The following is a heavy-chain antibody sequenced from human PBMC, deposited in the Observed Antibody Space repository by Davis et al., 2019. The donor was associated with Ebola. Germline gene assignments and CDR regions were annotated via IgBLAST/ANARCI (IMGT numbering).Heavy chain of an antibody. CDR3: VKTQFLEWSYGLDV. J-gene: IGHJ6*02. CDR1: GFTFSSYA. V-gene: IGHV3-23*01. D-gene: IGHD3-3*01. Sequence: PGGSLRLSCAASGFTFSSYAMRWVRQAPGKGLEWVSAISGSGGSTYYADSVKGRFTISRDNSKNTLYLQMSSLRAEDTAVYYCVKTQFLEWSYGLDVWGQGTTVTVSS. CDR2: ISGSGGST.